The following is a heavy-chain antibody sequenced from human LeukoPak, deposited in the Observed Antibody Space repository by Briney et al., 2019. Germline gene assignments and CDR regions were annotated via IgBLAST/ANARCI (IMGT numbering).Heavy chain of an antibody. CDR2: MSPNSGDT. V-gene: IGHV1-8*01. Sequence: ASVKVSCKASGYTFTSYDFNWVRQATGQRPEWMGWMSPNSGDTGYAQKFQDRITMTRNTSISTAYMELSSLRSDDTAVYYCARGPPNWGYDYWGPGTLVTVSS. D-gene: IGHD7-27*01. J-gene: IGHJ4*02. CDR1: GYTFTSYD. CDR3: ARGPPNWGYDY.